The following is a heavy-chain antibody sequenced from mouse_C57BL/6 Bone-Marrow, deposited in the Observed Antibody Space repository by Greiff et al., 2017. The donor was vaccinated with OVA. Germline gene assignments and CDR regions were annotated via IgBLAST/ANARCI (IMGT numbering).Heavy chain of an antibody. CDR1: GFTFSDYG. CDR3: AKIYYGYDWYAMDY. V-gene: IGHV5-17*01. D-gene: IGHD2-2*01. J-gene: IGHJ4*01. Sequence: EVQLVESGGGLVKPGGFLKLSCAASGFTFSDYGMHWVRQAPEKGLEWVAYISSGSSTIYYADTVKGRFTISRDNAKNTLFLQMTSLRSEDTAMYYCAKIYYGYDWYAMDYWGQGTSVTVSS. CDR2: ISSGSSTI.